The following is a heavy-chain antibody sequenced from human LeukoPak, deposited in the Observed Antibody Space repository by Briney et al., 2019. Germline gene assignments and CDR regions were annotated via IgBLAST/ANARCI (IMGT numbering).Heavy chain of an antibody. V-gene: IGHV3-23*01. CDR3: AKDLPLYSSGWYY. J-gene: IGHJ4*02. Sequence: GGSLRLSWAASGFTFSSYAMSWVRQAPGKGLEWVSAISGSGGSTYYADSVRGRFTISRDNSKNTLYLQMNSLRAEDTAVYYCAKDLPLYSSGWYYWGQGTLVTVSS. D-gene: IGHD6-19*01. CDR2: ISGSGGST. CDR1: GFTFSSYA.